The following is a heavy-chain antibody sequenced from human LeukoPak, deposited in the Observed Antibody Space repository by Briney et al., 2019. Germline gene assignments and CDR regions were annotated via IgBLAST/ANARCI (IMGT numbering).Heavy chain of an antibody. J-gene: IGHJ4*02. Sequence: GGSLRLSCAVSGITLSNYGMSWVRQAPGKGLEWVAGISDSGGSTNYADSVKGRFTISRDNPKNTLYLQMNSMRAEDTAVYFCAKRGVVIRVILVGFHKEAYYFDSWGQGALVTVSS. CDR1: GITLSNYG. D-gene: IGHD3-22*01. V-gene: IGHV3-23*01. CDR2: ISDSGGST. CDR3: AKRGVVIRVILVGFHKEAYYFDS.